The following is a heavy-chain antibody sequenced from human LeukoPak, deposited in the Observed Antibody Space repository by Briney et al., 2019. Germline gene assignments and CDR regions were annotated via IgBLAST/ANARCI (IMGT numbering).Heavy chain of an antibody. CDR2: IYYSGST. V-gene: IGHV4-31*03. CDR3: ARAPLYGEHADWFAP. Sequence: SETLSLTCTVSGGSISSGGYYWRWIRQHAGKGLEWIGYIYYSGSTYYNPSLKSRVTISVDTSKNQFSLKLSSVTAADTAVYYCARAPLYGEHADWFAPWGQGTLVTVSS. J-gene: IGHJ5*02. CDR1: GGSISSGGYY. D-gene: IGHD4-17*01.